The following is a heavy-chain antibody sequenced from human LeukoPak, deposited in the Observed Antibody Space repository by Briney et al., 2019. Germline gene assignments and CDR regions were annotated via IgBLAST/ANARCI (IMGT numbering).Heavy chain of an antibody. CDR3: ARDPWGRGYCSTTSCQNLGGNDAFDI. CDR2: INPSGGST. Sequence: ASVKVSCKASGYTFTTYYMHWVRQAPGQGLEWMGIINPSGGSTSYAQKFQGRVTMTRDTSTGTAYMELSSLRSEDTAVYYCARDPWGRGYCSTTSCQNLGGNDAFDIWGQGTMVTVSS. D-gene: IGHD2-2*01. CDR1: GYTFTTYY. V-gene: IGHV1-46*01. J-gene: IGHJ3*02.